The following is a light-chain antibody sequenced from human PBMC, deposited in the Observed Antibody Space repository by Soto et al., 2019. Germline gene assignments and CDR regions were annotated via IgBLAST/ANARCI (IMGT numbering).Light chain of an antibody. Sequence: DIQMTQSTSSVSASVGDAVTIACRASQYIGTWLAWYQQKPGKAPNLLIYGSSTLQSGVPSRFSGSGSGTDVPLTITSLQPEEFATYFCQQGNSFPRTFGQGTKVDI. CDR3: QQGNSFPRT. J-gene: IGKJ1*01. V-gene: IGKV1-12*01. CDR1: QYIGTW. CDR2: GSS.